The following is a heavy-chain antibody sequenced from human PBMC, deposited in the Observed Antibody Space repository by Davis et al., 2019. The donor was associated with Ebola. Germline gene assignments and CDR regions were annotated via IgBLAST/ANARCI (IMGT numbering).Heavy chain of an antibody. D-gene: IGHD4-17*01. CDR2: INPNSGGT. V-gene: IGHV1-2*02. J-gene: IGHJ6*03. Sequence: ASVKVPCKASGYTFTGYYMHWVRQAPGQGLEWMGWINPNSGGTNYAQKFQGRVTMTRDTSISTAYMELSRLRSDDTAVYYCARSPGNYGDQGPIYYYYYYMDVWGKGTTVTVSS. CDR3: ARSPGNYGDQGPIYYYYYYMDV. CDR1: GYTFTGYY.